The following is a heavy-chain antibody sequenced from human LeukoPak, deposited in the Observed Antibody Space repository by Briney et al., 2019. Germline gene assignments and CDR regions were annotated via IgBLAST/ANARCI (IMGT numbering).Heavy chain of an antibody. CDR3: ARDGGSGWKRFDY. CDR1: GYTFTSYY. V-gene: IGHV1-18*04. CDR2: ISGYNGNT. D-gene: IGHD6-19*01. J-gene: IGHJ4*02. Sequence: ASVKVSCKASGYTFTSYYMNWVRQAPGQGLEWMGWISGYNGNTKYAQNLQGRVTMTTDASTSTVYMELTSLRSDDTAVYYCARDGGSGWKRFDYWGQGTLVTVSS.